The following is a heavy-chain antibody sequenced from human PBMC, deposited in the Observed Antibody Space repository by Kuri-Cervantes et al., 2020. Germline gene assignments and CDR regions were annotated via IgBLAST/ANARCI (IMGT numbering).Heavy chain of an antibody. D-gene: IGHD3-9*01. CDR3: ARGLLRYFDWLLYVGVGGFDY. CDR2: INHSGST. CDR1: GGSFSGYY. V-gene: IGHV4-34*01. Sequence: QTLSLTCAVYGGSFSGYYWSWIRQPPGKGLEWIGEINHSGSTNYNPSLKSRVTISVDTSKNQFSLKLSSVTAADTAVYYCARGLLRYFDWLLYVGVGGFDYWGQGTLVTVSS. J-gene: IGHJ4*02.